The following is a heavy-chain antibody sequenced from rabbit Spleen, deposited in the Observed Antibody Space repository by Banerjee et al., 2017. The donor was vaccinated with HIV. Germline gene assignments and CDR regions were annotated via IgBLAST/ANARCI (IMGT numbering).Heavy chain of an antibody. J-gene: IGHJ4*01. Sequence: QEQLVESGGGLVKPGASLTLTCTASGFSFSSGSWICWVRQAPGKGPEWIACIHAGSSGTTYYASWAKGRFTISKTSSTTVTLQMTSLTAADTATYFCANSTSSNGDYGLWGQGTLVTVS. CDR2: IHAGSSGTT. D-gene: IGHD1-1*01. V-gene: IGHV1S45*01. CDR3: ANSTSSNGDYGL. CDR1: GFSFSSGSW.